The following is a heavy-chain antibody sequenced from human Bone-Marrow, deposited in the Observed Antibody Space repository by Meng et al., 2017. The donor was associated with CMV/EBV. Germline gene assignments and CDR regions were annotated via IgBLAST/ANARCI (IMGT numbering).Heavy chain of an antibody. V-gene: IGHV4-59*01. Sequence: SETLSLTCNVSGGSISSYYWSYIRQPPGKGLEWIGYIYNSGCTNYNPSLKSRVTISVDTYKNQFSLMLNSVTTADTAVYYCAIESEWPHLMAPSDYWGQGTLVPVSS. CDR3: AIESEWPHLMAPSDY. CDR1: GGSISSYY. D-gene: IGHD3-3*01. J-gene: IGHJ4*02. CDR2: IYNSGCT.